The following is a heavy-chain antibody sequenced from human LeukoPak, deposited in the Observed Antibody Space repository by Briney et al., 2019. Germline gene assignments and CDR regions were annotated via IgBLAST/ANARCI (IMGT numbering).Heavy chain of an antibody. CDR2: ISYDGSNK. CDR1: GFTFSSYA. Sequence: GRSLRLSCAASGFTFSSYAMHWVRQAPGKGLEWVAVISYDGSNKYYADSVKGRFTISRDNSKNTLYLQMNSLRAEDTAVYYCARDPGNPIVVVVAATLFAWFDPWGQGTLVTVSS. J-gene: IGHJ5*02. D-gene: IGHD2-15*01. V-gene: IGHV3-30*04. CDR3: ARDPGNPIVVVVAATLFAWFDP.